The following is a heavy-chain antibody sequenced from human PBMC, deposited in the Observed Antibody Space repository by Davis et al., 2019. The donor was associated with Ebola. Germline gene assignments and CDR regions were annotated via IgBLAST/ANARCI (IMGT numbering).Heavy chain of an antibody. CDR1: GFTFSSYA. D-gene: IGHD6-19*01. CDR2: ISYDGSNK. Sequence: GGSLRLSFAASGFTFSSYAMHWVRQAPGKGLEWVAVISYDGSNKYYADSVKGRFTISRDNSKNTLYLQMNSLRAEDTAVYYCARSYSSGWYHYYYYGMDVRGQGTTVTVSS. J-gene: IGHJ6*02. CDR3: ARSYSSGWYHYYYYGMDV. V-gene: IGHV3-30*04.